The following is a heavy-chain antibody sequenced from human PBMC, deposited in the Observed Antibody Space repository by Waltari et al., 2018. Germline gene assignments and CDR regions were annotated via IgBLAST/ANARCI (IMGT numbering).Heavy chain of an antibody. V-gene: IGHV4-34*01. D-gene: IGHD2-15*01. Sequence: QVQLQQWGAGLLKPSETLSLTCAVYGGSFSGYYWSWIRQPPGKGLEWIGEINHSGSTNYSPSLKSRVTISVDTSKNQFSLKLSSVTAADTALYYCAREPHRGYCSGGSCYPRRFDPWGQGTLVTVSS. CDR3: AREPHRGYCSGGSCYPRRFDP. CDR2: INHSGST. J-gene: IGHJ5*02. CDR1: GGSFSGYY.